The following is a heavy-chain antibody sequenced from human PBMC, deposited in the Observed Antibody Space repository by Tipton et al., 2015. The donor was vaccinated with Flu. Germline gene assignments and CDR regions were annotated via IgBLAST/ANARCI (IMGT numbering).Heavy chain of an antibody. J-gene: IGHJ4*02. D-gene: IGHD3-3*01. CDR3: ARGDFWSGYYVDY. CDR1: GGSVSSGSYY. V-gene: IGHV4-61*01. CDR2: IYYSGST. Sequence: LRLSCTVSGGSVSSGSYYWSWIRQPPGKGLEWIGYIYYSGSTNYNPSLKSRVTISVDTSKNQFSLKLSSVTAADTAMYYCARGDFWSGYYVDYWGQGTLVTVSS.